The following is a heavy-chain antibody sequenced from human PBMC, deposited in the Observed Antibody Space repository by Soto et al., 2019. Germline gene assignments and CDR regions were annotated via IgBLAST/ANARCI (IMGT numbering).Heavy chain of an antibody. CDR2: INPNSGVT. V-gene: IGHV1-2*04. CDR3: ARERYDLSFGY. CDR1: GYTFTGYY. J-gene: IGHJ4*02. Sequence: QVQLVQSGAEVKKPGASVKVSCKASGYTFTGYYMHWVRQAPGQGLEWMGWINPNSGVTNYAQKFQGWVTMTRDTSISTAYMELSRLRSDDTAVYYCARERYDLSFGYWGQGTLVTVSS. D-gene: IGHD5-12*01.